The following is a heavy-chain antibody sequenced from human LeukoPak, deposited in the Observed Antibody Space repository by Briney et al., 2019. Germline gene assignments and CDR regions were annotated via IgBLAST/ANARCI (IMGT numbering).Heavy chain of an antibody. V-gene: IGHV4-4*07. D-gene: IGHD3-3*01. CDR1: GGSISSYY. Sequence: SETLSLTCTVSGGSISSYYWSWIRQPAGKGLEWIGRIYTSGSTNYNPSLKSRVTISVDTSKNQFSLKLSSVTAADTAVYYCAREGPGVAIFGVVARPIWGQGTMVTVSS. CDR3: AREGPGVAIFGVVARPI. J-gene: IGHJ3*02. CDR2: IYTSGST.